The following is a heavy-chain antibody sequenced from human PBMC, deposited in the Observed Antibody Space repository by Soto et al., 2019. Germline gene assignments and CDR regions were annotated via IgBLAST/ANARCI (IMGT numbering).Heavy chain of an antibody. CDR1: GGSISSSSYY. Sequence: KTSETLSLTCTVSGGSISSSSYYWGWIRQPPGKGLEWIGSIYYSGSTYYNPSLKSRVTISVDTSKNQFSLKLSSVTAADTAVYYCARDPDYDWFDPWGQGTLVTVSS. D-gene: IGHD3-16*01. J-gene: IGHJ5*02. CDR2: IYYSGST. CDR3: ARDPDYDWFDP. V-gene: IGHV4-39*02.